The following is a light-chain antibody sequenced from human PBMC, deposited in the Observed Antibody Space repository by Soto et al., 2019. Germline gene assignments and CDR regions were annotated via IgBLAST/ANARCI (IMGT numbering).Light chain of an antibody. J-gene: IGLJ1*01. V-gene: IGLV2-23*02. CDR3: CSYAGSDYF. Sequence: QSALTQPASVSGSPGQSLSISCTGASSDVGRYDLVSWYQQHPGKVPKLIIYEVRKRPSGVSHRFSGSRSANTASLTISGLQAEDEADYYCCSYAGSDYFFGTGTKLTVL. CDR2: EVR. CDR1: SSDVGRYDL.